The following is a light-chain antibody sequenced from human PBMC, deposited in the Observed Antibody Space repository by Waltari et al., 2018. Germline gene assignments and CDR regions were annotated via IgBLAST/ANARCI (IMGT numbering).Light chain of an antibody. V-gene: IGKV3-20*01. J-gene: IGKJ1*01. CDR2: EAS. Sequence: IVLTQSPGTLSLSPGERATLSCRASQTIGSYLVWYQQKPGQAPRLLIYEASRRATGLPDRCSGSGSGTYFSPTISRLEPEDFAVYYCQNHERLPATFGQGTKVEIK. CDR3: QNHERLPAT. CDR1: QTIGSY.